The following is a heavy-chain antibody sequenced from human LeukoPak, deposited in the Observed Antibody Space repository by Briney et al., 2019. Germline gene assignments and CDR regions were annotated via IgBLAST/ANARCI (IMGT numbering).Heavy chain of an antibody. CDR2: IYHSGST. CDR3: ARGRDRSKAGDH. Sequence: SETLSLTCAVSGYSISSGYYWGWIRQPPGKGLEWIGSIYHSGSTYYNSSLVSRVTISIDTSKTQFSLRLTSVTAADTAFYYCARGRDRSKAGDHWGQGSLVTVSS. V-gene: IGHV4-38-2*01. D-gene: IGHD5-24*01. CDR1: GYSISSGYY. J-gene: IGHJ4*02.